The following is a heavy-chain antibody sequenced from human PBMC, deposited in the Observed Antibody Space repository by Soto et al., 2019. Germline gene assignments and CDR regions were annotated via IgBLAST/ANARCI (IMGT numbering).Heavy chain of an antibody. CDR1: GDSVSSNSAA. Sequence: SQTLSLTGAISGDSVSSNSAAWNWIRQSPSRGLEWLGRTYYRSKWYNDYAVSVKSRITIKPDTSKNQFSLQLNSVTPEDTAVYYCARGLWSGYYSKLFDTWGQGTMVTVSA. D-gene: IGHD3-3*01. CDR3: ARGLWSGYYSKLFDT. J-gene: IGHJ5*02. V-gene: IGHV6-1*01. CDR2: TYYRSKWYN.